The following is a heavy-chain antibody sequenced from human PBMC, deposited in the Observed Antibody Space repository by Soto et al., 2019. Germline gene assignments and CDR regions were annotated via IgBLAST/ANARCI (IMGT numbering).Heavy chain of an antibody. CDR1: GFTFTSFV. J-gene: IGHJ5*02. Sequence: GGSLRLSCAASGFTFTSFVMSWVRQAPGKGLEWVSAVTSGGSTYYADSVKGRFTISRDNSKNTLYLQMNSLRPEDTAVYFCAKAPDDYHDYVGWFDPWGQGTLVTVSS. CDR3: AKAPDDYHDYVGWFDP. V-gene: IGHV3-23*01. D-gene: IGHD4-17*01. CDR2: VTSGGST.